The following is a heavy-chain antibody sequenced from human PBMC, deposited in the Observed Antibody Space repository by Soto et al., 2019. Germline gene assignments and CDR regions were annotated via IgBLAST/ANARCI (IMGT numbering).Heavy chain of an antibody. V-gene: IGHV3-21*01. CDR2: ISGSSDFL. CDR1: GFTFSTSI. Sequence: GGSLRLSCAASGFTFSTSIINWVRQAPGQGLEWVSSISGSSDFLYYADSVKGRFTISRDTATNSLYLQMNSLRAEDTAVYYCATSTWYAFDIWGQGTMVTVS. CDR3: ATSTWYAFDI. J-gene: IGHJ3*02. D-gene: IGHD6-13*01.